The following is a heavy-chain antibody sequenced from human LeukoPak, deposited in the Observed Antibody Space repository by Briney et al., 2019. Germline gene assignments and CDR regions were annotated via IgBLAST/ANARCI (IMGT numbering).Heavy chain of an antibody. CDR2: IIPIFGTA. J-gene: IGHJ4*02. V-gene: IGHV1-69*13. Sequence: SVKVSCKASGGTFSSYAISWVRQAPGQGLEWMGGIIPIFGTANYAQKFQGRVTITADESTSTAYMELSSLRSEDTAVYYCARDRAYYYGSGSYYYWGQGTLVTVSS. CDR3: ARDRAYYYGSGSYYY. CDR1: GGTFSSYA. D-gene: IGHD3-10*01.